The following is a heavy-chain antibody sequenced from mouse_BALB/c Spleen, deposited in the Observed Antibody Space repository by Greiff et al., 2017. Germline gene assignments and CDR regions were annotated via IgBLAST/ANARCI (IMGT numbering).Heavy chain of an antibody. CDR1: GFSLTSYG. J-gene: IGHJ3*01. CDR2: IWSGGST. Sequence: QVQLKQSGPGLVQPSQSLSITCTVSGFSLTSYGVHWVRQSPGKGLEWLGVIWSGGSTDYNAAFISRLSISKDNSKSQVFFKMNSLQANDTAIYYCATPIYYDYGFAYWGQGTLVTVSA. D-gene: IGHD2-4*01. V-gene: IGHV2-2*02. CDR3: ATPIYYDYGFAY.